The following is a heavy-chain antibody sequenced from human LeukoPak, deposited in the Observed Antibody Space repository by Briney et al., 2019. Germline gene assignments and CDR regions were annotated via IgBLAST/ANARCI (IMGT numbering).Heavy chain of an antibody. D-gene: IGHD2-15*01. J-gene: IGHJ4*02. Sequence: GGSLRLSCAASRFTFSSYAMSWVRQAPGKGLEWVSGISGSGGRGGSTYYADSVKGRFTISRDNSKNTLYLQMNSLRADDTAVYYCARTGGGSGYWGQGTLVTVSS. CDR1: RFTFSSYA. V-gene: IGHV3-23*01. CDR3: ARTGGGSGY. CDR2: ISGSGGRGGST.